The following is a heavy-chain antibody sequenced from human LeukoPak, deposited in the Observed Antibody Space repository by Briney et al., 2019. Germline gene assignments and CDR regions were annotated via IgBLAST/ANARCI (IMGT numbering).Heavy chain of an antibody. Sequence: PSETLSLTCTVSGGSISSYYWSWIRQPAGKGLEWIGRIYTSGSTNYNPSLKSRVTMSVDTSKNQFSLKLSSVTAADTAVYYCARDGPGLWFGELEDYYYGTDVWGQGTTVTVSS. J-gene: IGHJ6*02. CDR3: ARDGPGLWFGELEDYYYGTDV. D-gene: IGHD3-10*01. CDR2: IYTSGST. V-gene: IGHV4-4*07. CDR1: GGSISSYY.